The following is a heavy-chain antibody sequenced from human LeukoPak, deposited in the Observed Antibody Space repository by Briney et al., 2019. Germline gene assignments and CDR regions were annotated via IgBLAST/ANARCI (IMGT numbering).Heavy chain of an antibody. CDR3: ARDLGEVRSTRSKGDY. J-gene: IGHJ4*02. D-gene: IGHD2-2*01. Sequence: SETLSLTCTVSGYSISSGYYWGWIRQPPGKGLEWIGSIYHSGSTYYNPSLKSRVTISVDTSKNQFSLKLSSVTAADTAVYYCARDLGEVRSTRSKGDYWGQGTLVTVSS. CDR1: GYSISSGYY. CDR2: IYHSGST. V-gene: IGHV4-38-2*02.